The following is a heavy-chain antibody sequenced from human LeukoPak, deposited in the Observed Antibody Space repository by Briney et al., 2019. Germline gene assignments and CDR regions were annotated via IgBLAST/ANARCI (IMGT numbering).Heavy chain of an antibody. D-gene: IGHD3-10*01. CDR1: GGTFSNYG. Sequence: ASVKVSCKASGGTFSNYGISWVRQAPGQGLEWMGGIIPIFGTANYAQKFQGRVTITADKSTSTASMELSALRSEDTAVYYCARFDPGVSPGDYWGQGTQVTVSS. J-gene: IGHJ4*02. V-gene: IGHV1-69*06. CDR3: ARFDPGVSPGDY. CDR2: IIPIFGTA.